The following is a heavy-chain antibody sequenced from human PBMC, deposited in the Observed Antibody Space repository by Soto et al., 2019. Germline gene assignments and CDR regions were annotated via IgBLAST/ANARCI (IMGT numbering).Heavy chain of an antibody. Sequence: GGSLRLSCAASGFTFDDYAMHWVRQAPGKGLEWVSGISWNSGSIGYADSVKGRFTISRDNAKNSLYLQMNSLRAEDTALYYCAKDQKRRYYYGSESYSAPDYWGQGTLVTVSS. CDR1: GFTFDDYA. CDR3: AKDQKRRYYYGSESYSAPDY. D-gene: IGHD3-10*01. V-gene: IGHV3-9*01. J-gene: IGHJ4*02. CDR2: ISWNSGSI.